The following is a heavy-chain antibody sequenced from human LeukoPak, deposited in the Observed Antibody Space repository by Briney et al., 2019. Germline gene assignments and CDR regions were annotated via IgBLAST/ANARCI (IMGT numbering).Heavy chain of an antibody. CDR2: IYHSGST. CDR3: ARRLHYYDSSGYYDY. V-gene: IGHV4-30-2*01. Sequence: PSQTLSLTCAVSGGSIISGGYSWSWIRQPPGKGLEWIGYIYHSGSTYYNPSLKSRVTISVDRSKNQFSLKLSSVTAADTAVYYCARRLHYYDSSGYYDYWGQGTLVTVSS. J-gene: IGHJ4*02. CDR1: GGSIISGGYS. D-gene: IGHD3-22*01.